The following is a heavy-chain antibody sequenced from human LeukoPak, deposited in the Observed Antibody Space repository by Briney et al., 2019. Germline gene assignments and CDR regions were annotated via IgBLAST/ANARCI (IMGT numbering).Heavy chain of an antibody. Sequence: PGGSLRLSCAASGFSFSSYAMSWVRQAPGKGLEWVSGISGSGGSTYYADSVKGRFSTSRDNSKNTLYLQMKSLRAEDTAVYYCAKDGDYGGWYFDLWGRGTVVTVSS. J-gene: IGHJ2*01. CDR2: ISGSGGST. D-gene: IGHD4-23*01. V-gene: IGHV3-23*01. CDR1: GFSFSSYA. CDR3: AKDGDYGGWYFDL.